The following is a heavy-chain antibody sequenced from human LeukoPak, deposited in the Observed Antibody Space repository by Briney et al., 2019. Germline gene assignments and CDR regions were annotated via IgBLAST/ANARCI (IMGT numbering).Heavy chain of an antibody. D-gene: IGHD5-24*01. V-gene: IGHV3-9*01. CDR1: GFGFDDYA. Sequence: GGSLRLSCAASGFGFDDYAMHWVRQAPGRGLEWVSGINWKTGNGIYADSVKGRFTISRDNAKNSLYLQMSSLRAEDTALYYCTRRAARWQFDLWGRGTLLTVSS. CDR3: TRRAARWQFDL. J-gene: IGHJ2*01. CDR2: INWKTGNG.